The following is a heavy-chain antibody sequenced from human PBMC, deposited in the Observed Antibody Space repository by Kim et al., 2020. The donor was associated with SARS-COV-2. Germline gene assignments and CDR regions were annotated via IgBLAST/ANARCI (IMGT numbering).Heavy chain of an antibody. J-gene: IGHJ3*02. Sequence: NPSRKSRVPISVDTSKNQFSLKLSSVTAADTAVYYCARGRRSGWSDAFDIWGQGTMVTVSS. CDR3: ARGRRSGWSDAFDI. D-gene: IGHD6-19*01. V-gene: IGHV4-34*01.